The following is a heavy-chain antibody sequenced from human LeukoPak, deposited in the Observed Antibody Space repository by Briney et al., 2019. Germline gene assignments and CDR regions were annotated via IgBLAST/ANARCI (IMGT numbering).Heavy chain of an antibody. V-gene: IGHV3-49*03. D-gene: IGHD4-23*01. Sequence: PGGSLRLSCTTSGFTFGNYAMSWFRQAPGKGLEWVGFIRSKAYGGTTEYAASVKGGFTISRDDSKSIAYLQMNSLKTEDTAVYYCTRRSDYGGFFDYWGQGTLVTVSS. CDR1: GFTFGNYA. CDR3: TRRSDYGGFFDY. CDR2: IRSKAYGGTT. J-gene: IGHJ4*02.